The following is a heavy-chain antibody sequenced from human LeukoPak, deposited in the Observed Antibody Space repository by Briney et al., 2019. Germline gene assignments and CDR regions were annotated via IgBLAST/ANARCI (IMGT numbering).Heavy chain of an antibody. CDR2: LYYSGSA. V-gene: IGHV4-59*01. CDR3: ARKGSGTYSPFDY. Sequence: SETLSLTCTVSGGSLSSFYWSWIRQPPGEGLEWIGYLYYSGSAKYNPSLKSRVTISVDTSENHFSLKLSSVTAADTAVYYCARKGSGTYSPFDYWGPGTLVTVSS. J-gene: IGHJ4*02. CDR1: GGSLSSFY. D-gene: IGHD1-26*01.